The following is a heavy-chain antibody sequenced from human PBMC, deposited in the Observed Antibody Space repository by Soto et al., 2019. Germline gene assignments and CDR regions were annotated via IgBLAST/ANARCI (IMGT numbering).Heavy chain of an antibody. J-gene: IGHJ3*01. CDR1: GFTFSSYG. CDR3: EKDSSGFCAGDAFYL. Sequence: QVQLVESGGGVVQPGGSLRLSCAASGFTFSSYGMHWVRQAPGKGLEWVAVISYDGSNTYYADSVKGPFTISRDNSKNSMYLQVHSLRAEDTFVYYCEKDSSGFCAGDAFYLWGQGTMVTVSS. CDR2: ISYDGSNT. D-gene: IGHD6-19*01. V-gene: IGHV3-30*18.